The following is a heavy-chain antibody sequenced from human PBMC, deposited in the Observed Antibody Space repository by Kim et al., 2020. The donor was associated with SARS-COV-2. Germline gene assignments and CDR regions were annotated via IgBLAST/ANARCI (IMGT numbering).Heavy chain of an antibody. CDR1: GGSISSGGYY. V-gene: IGHV4-31*03. J-gene: IGHJ5*02. CDR3: ARAEEPPSVYHYCSSTSCSLWFDP. D-gene: IGHD2-2*01. CDR2: IYYSGST. Sequence: SETLSLTCTVSGGSISSGGYYWSWIRQHPGKGLEWIWYIYYSGSTYYNPSLKSRVTISVDTSKNQFSLKLSSVTAADTAVYYCARAEEPPSVYHYCSSTSCSLWFDPWGQETLVTVSS.